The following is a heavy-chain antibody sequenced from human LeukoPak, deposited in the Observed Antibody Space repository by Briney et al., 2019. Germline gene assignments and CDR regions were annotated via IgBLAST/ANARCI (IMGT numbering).Heavy chain of an antibody. CDR2: INPSGGST. CDR3: ARGGSEQLSPPFDS. Sequence: ASVKVSCKASGYTFTTYYMHWVRQAPGQGLEWMAMINPSGGSTNYAQKFQGGVTMTRDTPTSTAYMELSSLRSGDTALYYCARGGSEQLSPPFDSWGQGTLVTVSS. CDR1: GYTFTTYY. D-gene: IGHD3-10*01. V-gene: IGHV1-46*01. J-gene: IGHJ4*02.